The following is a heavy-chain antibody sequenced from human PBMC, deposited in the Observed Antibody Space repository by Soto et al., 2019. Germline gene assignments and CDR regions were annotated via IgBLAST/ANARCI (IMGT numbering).Heavy chain of an antibody. J-gene: IGHJ4*02. CDR1: GYTFTGYY. Sequence: GPSVKVSCKASGYTFTGYYIHWVRQAPGQGLEWMGWINPNSGGTNYAQKFQGWVTMTRDTSISTAYMELSRLRSDDTAVYYCVRDGGMATVPTLDFDYWGQGTLVTVSS. D-gene: IGHD4-4*01. CDR3: VRDGGMATVPTLDFDY. CDR2: INPNSGGT. V-gene: IGHV1-2*04.